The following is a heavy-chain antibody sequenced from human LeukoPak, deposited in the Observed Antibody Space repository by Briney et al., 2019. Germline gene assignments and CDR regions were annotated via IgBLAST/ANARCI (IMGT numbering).Heavy chain of an antibody. CDR2: MNDSGRT. D-gene: IGHD1-14*01. J-gene: IGHJ5*02. CDR3: ASGSWSRRFAP. V-gene: IGHV4-34*01. CDR1: DESLNGYY. Sequence: SETLSLTCAVYDESLNGYYWSWIRQPPGKGLEWIGEMNDSGRTTYNPSLESRATISAERSKNQFSLRLTSVTAADTAVYYCASGSWSRRFAPWGQGTLVTVSS.